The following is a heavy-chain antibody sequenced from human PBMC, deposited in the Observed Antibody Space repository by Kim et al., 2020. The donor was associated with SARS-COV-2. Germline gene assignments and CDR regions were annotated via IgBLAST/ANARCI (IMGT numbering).Heavy chain of an antibody. CDR1: GLTFDGSA. CDR3: AKDNYHECLRLSDYY. D-gene: IGHD3-22*01. Sequence: GGSLRLSCAASGLTFDGSAMNWVRQAPGKGLEWLSIISYDGRSKDYTDSVKGRFTISRDNSKRTLFVQMNSLRVEDTGIYYCAKDNYHECLRLSDYY. CDR2: ISYDGRSK. J-gene: IGHJ6*03. V-gene: IGHV3-30-3*01.